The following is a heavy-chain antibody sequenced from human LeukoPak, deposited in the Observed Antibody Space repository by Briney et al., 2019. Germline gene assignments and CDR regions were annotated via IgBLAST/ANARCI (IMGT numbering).Heavy chain of an antibody. Sequence: SETLSLTCTVSDGSISSGGYYWSWIRQHPGKGLEWIGYIYYSGSTYYNPSLKSRVTISVDTSKNQFSLKLSSVTAADTAVYYCARDRYTVVSWYFDLWGRGTLVTVSS. CDR2: IYYSGST. J-gene: IGHJ2*01. CDR3: ARDRYTVVSWYFDL. V-gene: IGHV4-31*03. D-gene: IGHD4-23*01. CDR1: DGSISSGGYY.